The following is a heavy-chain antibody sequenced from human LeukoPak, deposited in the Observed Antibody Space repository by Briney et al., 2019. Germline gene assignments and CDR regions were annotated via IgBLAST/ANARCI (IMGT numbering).Heavy chain of an antibody. CDR1: GFTVSSNY. D-gene: IGHD6-19*01. CDR2: IYSGGST. Sequence: GGSLRLSCAASGFTVSSNYMSWVRQAPGKGLEWVSVIYSGGSTYYADSVRGRFTISRDNSKNTLYLQMNSLRAEDTAVYYCARVRSGWLPLGDWGQGTLVTVSS. V-gene: IGHV3-66*01. J-gene: IGHJ4*02. CDR3: ARVRSGWLPLGD.